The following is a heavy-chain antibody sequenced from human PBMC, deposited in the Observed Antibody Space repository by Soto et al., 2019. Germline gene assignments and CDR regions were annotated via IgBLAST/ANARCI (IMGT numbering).Heavy chain of an antibody. CDR3: AKVHFPYGDYAAFDY. J-gene: IGHJ4*02. D-gene: IGHD4-17*01. CDR2: ISGSGGST. V-gene: IGHV3-23*01. CDR1: GFTFSSYA. Sequence: GGSLRLSCAASGFTFSSYAMSWVRQAPGKGLEWVSAISGSGGSTYYADSVKGRFTISRDNSKNTLYLQMNSLRAEDTAVYYCAKVHFPYGDYAAFDYWGQGTLVTVSS.